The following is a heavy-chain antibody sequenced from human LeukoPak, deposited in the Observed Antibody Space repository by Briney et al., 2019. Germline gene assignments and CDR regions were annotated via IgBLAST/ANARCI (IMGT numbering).Heavy chain of an antibody. CDR1: GFTFTSYA. Sequence: GGSLRLSCAASGFTFTSYAMSWVRQAPGKGLEWVSTISNGGANTYYADSVKGRFTISRDNSKNTLYLQMNSLRAEDTAVYYCARGGGRHVEYWGQGNLVTVSS. CDR3: ARGGGRHVEY. CDR2: ISNGGANT. J-gene: IGHJ4*02. D-gene: IGHD2/OR15-2a*01. V-gene: IGHV3-23*01.